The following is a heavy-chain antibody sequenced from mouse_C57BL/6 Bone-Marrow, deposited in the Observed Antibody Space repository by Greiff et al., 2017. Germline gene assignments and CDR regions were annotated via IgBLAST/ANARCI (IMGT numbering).Heavy chain of an antibody. Sequence: EVQLVESGGGLVKPGGSLTLSCAASGFTFSSYAMSWVRQTPEKRLEWVATISDGGSYTYYPDNVKGRCTISRDNAKNNLYLQMSNLKSEDAAMYDCARDYCSSFDYWGQGTTLTVSS. V-gene: IGHV5-4*01. D-gene: IGHD1-1*01. CDR1: GFTFSSYA. CDR3: ARDYCSSFDY. J-gene: IGHJ2*01. CDR2: ISDGGSYT.